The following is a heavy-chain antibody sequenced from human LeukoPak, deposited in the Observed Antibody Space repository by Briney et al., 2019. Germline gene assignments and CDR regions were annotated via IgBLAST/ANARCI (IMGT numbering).Heavy chain of an antibody. J-gene: IGHJ4*02. D-gene: IGHD5-18*01. CDR2: IYYSGST. CDR3: ARVSPSYGYLFDY. CDR1: GGSISSYY. V-gene: IGHV4-59*07. Sequence: SDTLSLTCTVSGGSISSYYWSWIRQPPGKGLEWIGYIYYSGSTNYNPSLKSRVTISVDTSKNQFSLKLSSVTAADTAVYYCARVSPSYGYLFDYWGQGTLVTVSS.